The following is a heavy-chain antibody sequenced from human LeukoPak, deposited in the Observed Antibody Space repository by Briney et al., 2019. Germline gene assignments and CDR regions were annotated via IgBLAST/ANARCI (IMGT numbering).Heavy chain of an antibody. J-gene: IGHJ3*02. Sequence: SETLSLTCTVSGAFISAYYWSWIRQPPGKGLEWIGYIYYSGTTNYNPSLKSRVTISIDTSKNQFSLKLSSVTAADTAVYYCARDLTRDDAFDIWGQGTMVTVSS. CDR1: GAFISAYY. V-gene: IGHV4-59*01. D-gene: IGHD1-14*01. CDR3: ARDLTRDDAFDI. CDR2: IYYSGTT.